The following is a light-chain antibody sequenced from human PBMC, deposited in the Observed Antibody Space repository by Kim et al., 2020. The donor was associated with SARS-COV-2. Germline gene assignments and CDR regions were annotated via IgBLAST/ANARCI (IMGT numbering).Light chain of an antibody. J-gene: IGLJ3*02. CDR1: SLRSFY. Sequence: GQTVRITCQGDSLRSFYASWYQQKPGQAPVLVLYGKNNRPSGIPDRFSGSSSGNTASLTITGAQAEDEADYYCISRDSSGNHLDWVFGGGTQLSVL. CDR2: GKN. CDR3: ISRDSSGNHLDWV. V-gene: IGLV3-19*01.